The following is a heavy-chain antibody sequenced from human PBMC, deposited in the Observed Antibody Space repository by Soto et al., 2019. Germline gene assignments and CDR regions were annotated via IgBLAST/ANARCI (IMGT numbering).Heavy chain of an antibody. CDR3: ARDKITGLFDY. J-gene: IGHJ4*02. CDR1: GGSISSYY. CDR2: MYYSGST. V-gene: IGHV4-59*12. Sequence: SETLSLTCTVSGGSISSYYWSWIRQPPGKGLEWIGYMYYSGSTNYNPSLKSRVTISVDTSKNQFSLKLTSVTAADTAVYYCARDKITGLFDYWGQGTLVTVS. D-gene: IGHD2-8*02.